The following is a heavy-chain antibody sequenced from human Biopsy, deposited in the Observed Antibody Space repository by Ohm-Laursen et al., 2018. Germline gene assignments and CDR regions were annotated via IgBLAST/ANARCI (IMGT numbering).Heavy chain of an antibody. J-gene: IGHJ3*02. V-gene: IGHV1-2*02. CDR1: AYTLTDYS. D-gene: IGHD3-10*01. CDR3: ARDRMVTIITLVRADTFDI. CDR2: VNPNRGPT. Sequence: SETASRQASAYTLTDYSLHWARQAPGHGLESMGWVNPNRGPTNYAQKFQGRVTMTSDTSISTAYIELRRLISDDTAVYFCARDRMVTIITLVRADTFDIWGQGTLVSVSS.